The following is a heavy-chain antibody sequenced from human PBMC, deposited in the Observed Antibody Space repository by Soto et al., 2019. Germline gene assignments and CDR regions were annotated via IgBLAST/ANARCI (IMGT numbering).Heavy chain of an antibody. Sequence: GGSLRLSCAASGFTFSSYAMSWVRQAPGKGLEWVSAISGSGGSTYYADSVKGRFTISRDNSKNTLYLQMNSLRAEDTAVYYCAKDRGLRFLDWSSLYYFDYRGKRTPVTVSS. CDR3: AKDRGLRFLDWSSLYYFDY. V-gene: IGHV3-23*01. J-gene: IGHJ4*02. CDR2: ISGSGGST. D-gene: IGHD3-3*01. CDR1: GFTFSSYA.